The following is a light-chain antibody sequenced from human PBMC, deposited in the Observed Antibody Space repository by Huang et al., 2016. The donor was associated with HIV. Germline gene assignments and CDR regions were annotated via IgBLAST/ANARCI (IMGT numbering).Light chain of an antibody. V-gene: IGKV2-28*01. CDR1: QSRLHSNGYNY. Sequence: DIVMTQSPLSLPVSPGEPASISCRSSQSRLHSNGYNYLDWYLQKPGQSPQLLIDLSSNRASGVPDRFSGSGSVLDFTLKISRVEAEDVGVYYCMQALQTPRTFGQGTRLEIK. CDR3: MQALQTPRT. J-gene: IGKJ5*01. CDR2: LSS.